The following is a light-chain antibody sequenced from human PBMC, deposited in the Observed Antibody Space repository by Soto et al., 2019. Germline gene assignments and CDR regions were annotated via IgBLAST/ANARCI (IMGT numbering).Light chain of an antibody. Sequence: EIVMTQSPATLSVSPRERATLSCRASQSVSSNLAWYQQKPGQAPRLLIYGASTRATGIPARFSGSGSGTEFTLTISSLQSEDFALYYCQQYNNWPPYTFGQGTKLEIK. J-gene: IGKJ2*01. CDR1: QSVSSN. V-gene: IGKV3-15*01. CDR3: QQYNNWPPYT. CDR2: GAS.